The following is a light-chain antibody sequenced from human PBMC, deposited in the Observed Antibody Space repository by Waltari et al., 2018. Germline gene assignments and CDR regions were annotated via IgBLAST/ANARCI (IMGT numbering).Light chain of an antibody. J-gene: IGKJ2*01. V-gene: IGKV2-28*01. CDR1: QSLLHSNGDNY. CDR2: LGS. CDR3: MQTLQTPFT. Sequence: DIVMTQSPLSLPVTPGEPASISCRSSQSLLHSNGDNYWDWYLQKPGQSPQLLIYLGSNRASGVPDRFSGGGSGTDFTLKISRVEAEDVGVYYCMQTLQTPFTFGQGTKLEIK.